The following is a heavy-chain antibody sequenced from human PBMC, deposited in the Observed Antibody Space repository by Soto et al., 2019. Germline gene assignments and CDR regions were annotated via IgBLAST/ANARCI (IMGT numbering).Heavy chain of an antibody. D-gene: IGHD2-2*01. J-gene: IGHJ6*03. CDR1: GGSISSYY. V-gene: IGHV4-59*01. Sequence: PSETLSLTCTVSGGSISSYYWSWIRQPPGKGLEWIGYIYYSGSTNYNPSLKSRVTISVDTSKNQFSLKLSSVTAADTAVYYCARGFSHCRSTSCYFSVYYYYYMDVWGKGTTVTVSS. CDR3: ARGFSHCRSTSCYFSVYYYYYMDV. CDR2: IYYSGST.